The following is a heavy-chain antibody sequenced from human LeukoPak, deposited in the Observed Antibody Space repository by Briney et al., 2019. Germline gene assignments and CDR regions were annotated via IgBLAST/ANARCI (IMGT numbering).Heavy chain of an antibody. CDR1: GGSFSGYY. D-gene: IGHD3-10*01. CDR2: INHSGST. J-gene: IGHJ4*02. CDR3: ARGLGYYGSGSSLYYFDY. V-gene: IGHV4-34*01. Sequence: PSETLSLTCAVYGGSFSGYYWSWIRQPPGKGLEWIGEINHSGSTNYNPSLKSRVTISVDTSKNQFSLKLSSVTAADTAVYYCARGLGYYGSGSSLYYFDYWGQGTLVTVSS.